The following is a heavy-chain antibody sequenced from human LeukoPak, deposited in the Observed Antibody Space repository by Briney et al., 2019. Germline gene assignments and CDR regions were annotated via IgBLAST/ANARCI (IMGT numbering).Heavy chain of an antibody. CDR3: ARGPRSSSSVDY. Sequence: PSETLSLTCAVYGGSFSGYYWSWIRQPPGKGLEWIGEINHSGSTNYNPSLKSRVTISVDTSKNQFSLKLSSVTAADTAVYYCARGPRSSSSVDYWGQGTLVTVSS. V-gene: IGHV4-34*01. CDR1: GGSFSGYY. D-gene: IGHD6-6*01. J-gene: IGHJ4*02. CDR2: INHSGST.